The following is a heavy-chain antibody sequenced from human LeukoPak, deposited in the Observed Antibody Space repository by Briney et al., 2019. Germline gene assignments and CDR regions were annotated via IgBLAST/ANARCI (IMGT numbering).Heavy chain of an antibody. D-gene: IGHD6-19*01. CDR3: ARDWTPLGSGSYYDAFDL. Sequence: GGSLRLSCAASGFTFSSSWMAWVRQAPGKGLEWVANIKEDGGETNYVDSAKGRFTISRDNSKNSLYLQMNSLRAEDTAVYYCARDWTPLGSGSYYDAFDLWGQGTMVTVSS. CDR2: IKEDGGET. J-gene: IGHJ3*01. CDR1: GFTFSSSW. V-gene: IGHV3-7*03.